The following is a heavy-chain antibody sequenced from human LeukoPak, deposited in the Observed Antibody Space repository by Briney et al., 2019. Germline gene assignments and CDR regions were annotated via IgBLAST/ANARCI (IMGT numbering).Heavy chain of an antibody. CDR1: GFTFSTYG. Sequence: PGGSLRLSCAASGFTFSTYGMHWVRQTPDKGLEWVAAIRSDGSNKYFADSVKGRSTISRDNSKNTLYLQMNSLRTADTAIYYCAKGGGGYVDYWGQGTLVTVSS. V-gene: IGHV3-30*02. J-gene: IGHJ4*02. CDR2: IRSDGSNK. CDR3: AKGGGGYVDY. D-gene: IGHD2-15*01.